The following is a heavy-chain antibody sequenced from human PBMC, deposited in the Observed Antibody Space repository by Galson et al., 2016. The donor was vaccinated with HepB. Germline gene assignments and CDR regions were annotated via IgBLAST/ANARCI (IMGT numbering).Heavy chain of an antibody. CDR3: ARGMHVDPVGWYFDL. Sequence: SLRLSCAASGFAFSSYNMNWVRQAPGKGLQWVSYISGSGSTSNYADAVRGRFTISRDNAKNSLYLQMNSLRYEDTAVYYCARGMHVDPVGWYFDLWGRGALVTVSS. CDR2: ISGSGSTS. D-gene: IGHD1-26*01. J-gene: IGHJ2*01. CDR1: GFAFSSYN. V-gene: IGHV3-48*02.